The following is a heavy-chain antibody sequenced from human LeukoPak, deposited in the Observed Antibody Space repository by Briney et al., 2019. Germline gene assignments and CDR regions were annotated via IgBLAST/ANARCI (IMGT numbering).Heavy chain of an antibody. V-gene: IGHV3-66*01. Sequence: GGSLRLSCAASGFTVSSNYMSWVRQAQGEGREWVSVIYSGDSTYYADSVKGRFTNSRDNSKNTLYLQMNSLRAEDTAVYYCAESVGATRRGGHFEYWGQGTLVTVSS. CDR1: GFTVSSNY. J-gene: IGHJ4*02. D-gene: IGHD1-26*01. CDR3: AESVGATRRGGHFEY. CDR2: IYSGDST.